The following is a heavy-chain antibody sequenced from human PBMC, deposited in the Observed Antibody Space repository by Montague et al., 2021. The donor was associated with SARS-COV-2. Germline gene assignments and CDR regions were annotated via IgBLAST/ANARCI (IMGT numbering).Heavy chain of an antibody. D-gene: IGHD3-16*02. CDR1: GGSISGYY. CDR3: ARLGITLGGVIVIRYYFDF. CDR2: ISYSATS. J-gene: IGHJ4*02. Sequence: SETLSLTCTVSGGSISGYYWTWMRQPPGKGLEWIGSISYSATSYSNPSLKSRVTMSVDTSRNQLSLNLSSVTVADTAVYYCARLGITLGGVIVIRYYFDFWGRGTLVTVSS. V-gene: IGHV4-59*04.